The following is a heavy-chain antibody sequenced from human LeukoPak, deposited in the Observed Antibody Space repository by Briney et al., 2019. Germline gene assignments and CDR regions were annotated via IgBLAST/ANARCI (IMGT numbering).Heavy chain of an antibody. J-gene: IGHJ4*02. CDR3: ARDSPLWFGELLSRKFDY. V-gene: IGHV3-21*01. Sequence: GGSLRLSCAASGFTFSTYNMNWVRQAPGKGLEWVSSITSSSTYIYYADSVKGRFTISRDNAKNSLYLQMNSLRAEDTAVYYCARDSPLWFGELLSRKFDYWGQGTLVTVSS. CDR1: GFTFSTYN. CDR2: ITSSSTYI. D-gene: IGHD3-10*01.